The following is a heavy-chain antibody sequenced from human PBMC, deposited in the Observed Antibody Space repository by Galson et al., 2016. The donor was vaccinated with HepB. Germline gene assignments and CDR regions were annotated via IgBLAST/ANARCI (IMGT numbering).Heavy chain of an antibody. CDR2: IYWDNNK. J-gene: IGHJ4*02. CDR1: GFSLSTSAMA. V-gene: IGHV2-5*02. CDR3: VHRFGGRDYEY. D-gene: IGHD4-23*01. Sequence: PALVKPTQTLTLTCTFSGFSLSTSAMAVGWIRQPPGKALEWLALIYWDNNKRHSPSLERRLSISKDTSRNQVVLTMTNMDPVDTATYYCVHRFGGRDYEYWGQGILVTVSS.